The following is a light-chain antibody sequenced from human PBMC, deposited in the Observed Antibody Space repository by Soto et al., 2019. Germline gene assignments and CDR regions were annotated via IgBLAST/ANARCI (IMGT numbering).Light chain of an antibody. CDR1: GSDFGDYNY. CDR3: SSFTRYKTDV. V-gene: IGLV2-14*01. CDR2: DVT. Sequence: QSALTQPASVSGSPGQSITISCTGTGSDFGDYNYVSWYQQHPGKAPILLIYDVTNRPSGISHRLSGSKSGNTAFLTISGLQAEDEADYYCSSFTRYKTDVFGAGTKLTVL. J-gene: IGLJ1*01.